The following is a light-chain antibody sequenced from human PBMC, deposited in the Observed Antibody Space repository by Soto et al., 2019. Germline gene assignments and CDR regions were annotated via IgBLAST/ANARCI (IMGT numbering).Light chain of an antibody. CDR1: QSVSSN. V-gene: IGKV3-15*01. CDR3: QQYNNWPPLIT. CDR2: GAS. Sequence: EIVMTQSPATLSVSPGERATLSCRASQSVSSNLAWYQQKPGQAPRLLIYGASTRATGIPARFSGSGSGTEFTLTISSLHSEDFAVYYCQQYNNWPPLITFGPGTKVDIK. J-gene: IGKJ3*01.